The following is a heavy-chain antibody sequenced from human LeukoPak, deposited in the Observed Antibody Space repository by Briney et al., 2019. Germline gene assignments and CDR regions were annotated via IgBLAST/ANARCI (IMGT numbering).Heavy chain of an antibody. CDR1: GFTFSNYA. V-gene: IGHV3-23*01. CDR3: AKTGAVAPLNWFDP. J-gene: IGHJ5*02. D-gene: IGHD6-19*01. CDR2: ISGSGGST. Sequence: TGGSLRLSCAASGFTFSNYAMSWVRQAPGKGLECVSTISGSGGSTYYADSVKGRFTISRDTSKNTLYLQMNSLRAEDTAVYYCAKTGAVAPLNWFDPWGQGTLVTVSS.